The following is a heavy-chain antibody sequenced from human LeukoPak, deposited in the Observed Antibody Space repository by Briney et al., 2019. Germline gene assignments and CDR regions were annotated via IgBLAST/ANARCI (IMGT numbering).Heavy chain of an antibody. CDR1: GYTFTGYY. J-gene: IGHJ3*02. D-gene: IGHD6-13*01. Sequence: GASVKVSCKASGYTFTGYYMHWVRQAPGQGLEWMGWINPNSGGTNYAQKFQGRVTMTRDTSISTAYMELSRLRSDDTAVYYCASASFIIAAAGMGAFDIWGQGTMVTVSS. V-gene: IGHV1-2*02. CDR2: INPNSGGT. CDR3: ASASFIIAAAGMGAFDI.